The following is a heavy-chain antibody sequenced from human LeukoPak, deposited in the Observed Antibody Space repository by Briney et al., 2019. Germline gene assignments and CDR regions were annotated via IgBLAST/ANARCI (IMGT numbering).Heavy chain of an antibody. J-gene: IGHJ6*02. CDR1: GYSFTGSY. CDR3: ASGSGDYYDSSGYPYYYGMDV. D-gene: IGHD3-22*01. V-gene: IGHV1-2*02. CDR2: INPNSDGT. Sequence: ASVKVSCTASGYSFTGSYMHWVRQAPGQGLEWMGWINPNSDGTNYAQKFQGRVTMTRDTSISTAYMELSRLRSDDTAVYYCASGSGDYYDSSGYPYYYGMDVWGQGTTVTVSS.